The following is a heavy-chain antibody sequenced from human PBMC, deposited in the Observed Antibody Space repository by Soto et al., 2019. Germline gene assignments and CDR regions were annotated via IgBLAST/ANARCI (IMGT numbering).Heavy chain of an antibody. CDR1: GYTFTSYA. D-gene: IGHD3-16*01. CDR3: ARHGGTPDLYFDY. CDR2: INAGNGNT. J-gene: IGHJ4*02. V-gene: IGHV1-3*01. Sequence: GASVKVSCKASGYTFTSYAMHWVRQATGQRLEWMGWINAGNGNTNYADSMKGRFTISRDNAKNSLYLQMSSLRAEDTALYYCARHGGTPDLYFDYWGQGTPVTVSS.